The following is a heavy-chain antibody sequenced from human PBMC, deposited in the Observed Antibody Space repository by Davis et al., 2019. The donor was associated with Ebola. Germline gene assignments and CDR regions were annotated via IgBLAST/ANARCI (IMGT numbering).Heavy chain of an antibody. CDR1: GFTFSSYS. CDR3: AKAGDIVVVVAAAFDI. Sequence: GGSLRLSCAASGFTFSSYSMNCVRHAPGKGLEWVSSISSSSSYIYYADSVKGRFTISRDNAKNSLYLQMNSLRAEDTAVYYCAKAGDIVVVVAAAFDIWGQGTMVTVSS. D-gene: IGHD2-15*01. CDR2: ISSSSSYI. J-gene: IGHJ3*02. V-gene: IGHV3-21*01.